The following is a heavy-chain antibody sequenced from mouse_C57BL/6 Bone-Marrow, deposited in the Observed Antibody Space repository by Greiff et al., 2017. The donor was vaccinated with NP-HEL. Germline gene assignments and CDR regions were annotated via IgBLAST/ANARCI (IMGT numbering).Heavy chain of an antibody. J-gene: IGHJ4*01. D-gene: IGHD5-1-1*01. Sequence: VKLMESGAELARPGASVKLSCKASGYTFTSYGISWVKQRTGQGLEWIGEIYPRSGNTYYNEKFKGKATLTADKSSSTAYMELRSLTSEDSAVYFCARSYPGYAMDYWGQGTSVTVSS. CDR3: ARSYPGYAMDY. CDR2: IYPRSGNT. V-gene: IGHV1-81*01. CDR1: GYTFTSYG.